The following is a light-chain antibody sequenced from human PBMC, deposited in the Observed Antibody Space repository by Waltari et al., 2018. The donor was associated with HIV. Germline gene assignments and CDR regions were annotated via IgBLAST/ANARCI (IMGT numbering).Light chain of an antibody. J-gene: IGLJ1*01. Sequence: HSALTQPASVSGSPGQSITLSCPGTSSALGSHTLVSWYQQHPGEAPKLIIYEVNKRPSGVSNRFSGSKSGNTASLTISGLQAEDEAEYYCCSYTDRSTYVFGTGTKATVL. CDR3: CSYTDRSTYV. CDR1: SSALGSHTL. V-gene: IGLV2-23*02. CDR2: EVN.